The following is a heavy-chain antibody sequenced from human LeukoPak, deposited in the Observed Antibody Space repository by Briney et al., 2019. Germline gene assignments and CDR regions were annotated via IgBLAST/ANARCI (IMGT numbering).Heavy chain of an antibody. Sequence: GGSLRLSCAASGFTFSSYGMHWVRQAPGMGLEWVAVISYDGSNKYYADSVKGRFTISRDNSKNTLYLQMNSLRAEDTAVYYCAKDLSHYRHQTFDYWGQGTLVTVSS. CDR2: ISYDGSNK. CDR1: GFTFSSYG. D-gene: IGHD1-26*01. CDR3: AKDLSHYRHQTFDY. J-gene: IGHJ4*02. V-gene: IGHV3-30*18.